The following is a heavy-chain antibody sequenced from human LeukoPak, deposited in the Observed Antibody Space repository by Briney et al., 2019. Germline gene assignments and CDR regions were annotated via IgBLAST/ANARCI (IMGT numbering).Heavy chain of an antibody. J-gene: IGHJ4*02. CDR1: GGSFSGYY. V-gene: IGHV4-34*01. Sequence: SETLSLTCAVYGGSFSGYYWSWIRQPPGKGLEWIGEINHSGSTNYNPFLKSRVTISVDTSKNQFSLKLSSVTAADTAVYYCARGGVAVAVDYWGQGTLVTVSS. CDR2: INHSGST. CDR3: ARGGVAVAVDY. D-gene: IGHD6-19*01.